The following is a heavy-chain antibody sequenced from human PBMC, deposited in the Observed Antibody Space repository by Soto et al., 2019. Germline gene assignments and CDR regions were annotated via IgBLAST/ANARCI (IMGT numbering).Heavy chain of an antibody. J-gene: IGHJ4*02. D-gene: IGHD3-22*01. CDR1: GYTFTGYY. V-gene: IGHV1-2*02. Sequence: GASVKVSCEASGYTFTGYYMHWVRQAPGQGLEWMGWINPNSGGTNYAQKFQGRVTMTRDTSISTAYMELSRLRSDDTAVYYCAKDITMIVVVIRTGIFDYWGQGTLVTVS. CDR2: INPNSGGT. CDR3: AKDITMIVVVIRTGIFDY.